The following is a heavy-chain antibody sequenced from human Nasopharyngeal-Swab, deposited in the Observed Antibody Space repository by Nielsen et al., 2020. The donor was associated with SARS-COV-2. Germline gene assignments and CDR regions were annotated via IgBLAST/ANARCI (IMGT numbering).Heavy chain of an antibody. V-gene: IGHV3-30*03. J-gene: IGHJ5*02. CDR2: ISYDGSNK. D-gene: IGHD4-17*01. CDR3: ARTYGDYRSWGCSHP. CDR1: GFTFSSYG. Sequence: GGSLRLSCAASGFTFSSYGMHWVRQAPGKGLEWVAVISYDGSNKYYADSVKGRFTISRDNSKNTLYLQMNSLRAEDTAVYYCARTYGDYRSWGCSHPWGQGTLVTVSS.